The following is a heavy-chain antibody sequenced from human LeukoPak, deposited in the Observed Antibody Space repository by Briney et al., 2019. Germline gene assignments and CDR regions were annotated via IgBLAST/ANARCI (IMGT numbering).Heavy chain of an antibody. CDR2: FSGTSST. V-gene: IGHV3-23*01. J-gene: IGHJ4*02. CDR3: AKLKQWQPQRYFFEY. CDR1: GFTFSSYA. D-gene: IGHD6-19*01. Sequence: GGSLRLSCAASGFTFSSYAMSWVRQAPGKGLEWVSTFSGTSSTSYADAVKGRITISRDNSKNTLYLQLNSLRAEDTAVYYCAKLKQWQPQRYFFEYWGQGALVTVAS.